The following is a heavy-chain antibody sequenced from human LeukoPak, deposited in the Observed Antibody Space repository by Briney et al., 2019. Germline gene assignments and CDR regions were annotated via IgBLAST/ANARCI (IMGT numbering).Heavy chain of an antibody. CDR3: ARVGSTVAAGIFDY. D-gene: IGHD6-13*01. J-gene: IGHJ4*02. CDR2: ISGSGGST. CDR1: GFTFSSYA. Sequence: GGSLRLSCAASGFTFSSYAMSWVRQAPGKGLEWVSAISGSGGSTYYADSVKGRFTISRDNAKNLLYLQMNSLRAEDTAVYYCARVGSTVAAGIFDYWGQGILVTVSS. V-gene: IGHV3-23*01.